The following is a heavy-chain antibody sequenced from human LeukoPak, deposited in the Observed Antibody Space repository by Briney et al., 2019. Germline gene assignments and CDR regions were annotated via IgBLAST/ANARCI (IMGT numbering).Heavy chain of an antibody. CDR3: ARDLSGGYYGY. J-gene: IGHJ4*02. D-gene: IGHD3-3*01. CDR2: ISPNSGDT. CDR1: GYTFTGYY. V-gene: IGHV1-2*02. Sequence: ASVKVSCKASGYTFTGYYIHWVRQAPGQGLEWMGWISPNSGDTNYAQKFQGRVTMTRDTSISTAYMELSRLRSDDTAVYYCARDLSGGYYGYWGQGTLVTVSS.